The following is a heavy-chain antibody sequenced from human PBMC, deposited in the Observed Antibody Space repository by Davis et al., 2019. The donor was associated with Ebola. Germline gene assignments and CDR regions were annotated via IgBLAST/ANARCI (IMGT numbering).Heavy chain of an antibody. Sequence: MPSETLSLTCTVSGGSISSYYWSWIRQPPGKGLEWIGYIYYSGGTNYNPSLKSRVTISVDTSKNQFSLKLSSVTAADTAVYYCARGVTGSPTVSNYWGQGTRVTVSS. V-gene: IGHV4-59*01. D-gene: IGHD3-9*01. CDR1: GGSISSYY. CDR2: IYYSGGT. J-gene: IGHJ4*02. CDR3: ARGVTGSPTVSNY.